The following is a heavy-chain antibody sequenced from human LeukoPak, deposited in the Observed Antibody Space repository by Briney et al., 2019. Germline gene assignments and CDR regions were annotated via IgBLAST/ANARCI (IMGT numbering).Heavy chain of an antibody. CDR3: AKGFYFYYFDY. CDR1: GFTFSRFA. V-gene: IGHV3-23*01. Sequence: PGGSLRLSCVASGFTFSRFAMSWVRQAPGKGLEWVSAISGSGGSTYYADSVRGRFTISKDNSKNTLYLQMNSLRAEDTAVYYCAKGFYFYYFDYWGQGTLVTVSS. CDR2: ISGSGGST. J-gene: IGHJ4*02. D-gene: IGHD2-15*01.